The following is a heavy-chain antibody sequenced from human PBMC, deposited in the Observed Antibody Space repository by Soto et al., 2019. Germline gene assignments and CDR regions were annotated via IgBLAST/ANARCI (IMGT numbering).Heavy chain of an antibody. CDR2: IYYSGST. CDR3: ARFHPMVGATLGAFDI. D-gene: IGHD1-26*01. J-gene: IGHJ3*02. CDR1: GGSISSYY. Sequence: QVQLQESGPGLVKPSETLSLTCTVSGGSISSYYWSWIRQPPGKGLEWIGYIYYSGSTNYNPSLKSRVTISVATSKNQFSLKLSSVTAADTAVYYCARFHPMVGATLGAFDIWGQGTMVTVSS. V-gene: IGHV4-59*01.